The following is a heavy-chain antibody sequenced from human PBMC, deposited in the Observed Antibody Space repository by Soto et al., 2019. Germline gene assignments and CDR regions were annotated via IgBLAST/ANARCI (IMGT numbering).Heavy chain of an antibody. J-gene: IGHJ6*02. D-gene: IGHD3-10*01. V-gene: IGHV3-30*18. CDR2: ISYDGSNE. CDR1: GITFRTYG. Sequence: QVQLVESGGGVVQPGRSLRLSCEASGITFRTYGMHWVRQALGKGLEWLAVISYDGSNEYYADSVKGRFTSSRDNTKNMLYRQMDSLRDEDTAVYYCANSPMVHYSYEMDVRGQGTTVTVCS. CDR3: ANSPMVHYSYEMDV.